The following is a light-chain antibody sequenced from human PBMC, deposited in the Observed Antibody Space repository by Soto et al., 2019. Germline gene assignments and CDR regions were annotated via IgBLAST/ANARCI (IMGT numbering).Light chain of an antibody. CDR3: SSYTSTYTLYV. J-gene: IGLJ1*01. CDR1: NSDVGGYNY. CDR2: EVS. Sequence: QSALTQPASVSGSPGQSITISCTGTNSDVGGYNYVSWYQQHPGKAPKLIIYEVSNRPSGVSNRFSGSKSGNTASLTISGLQAEDEADYYCSSYTSTYTLYVFGTGTKLTVL. V-gene: IGLV2-14*01.